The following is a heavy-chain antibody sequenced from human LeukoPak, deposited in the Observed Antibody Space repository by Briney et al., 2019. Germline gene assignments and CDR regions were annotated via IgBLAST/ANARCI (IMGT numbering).Heavy chain of an antibody. CDR1: GYTFTTYD. CDR2: MNPNSGNT. Sequence: ASVKVSCKASGYTFTTYDINWVRQATGQGLEWMGWMNPNSGNTGHTQKFQGRVTMTRNTSISTAYMELSSLRSEDTAVYYRARGRGSGHKENWFDPWGQGTLVTVSS. V-gene: IGHV1-8*01. D-gene: IGHD6-19*01. J-gene: IGHJ5*02. CDR3: ARGRGSGHKENWFDP.